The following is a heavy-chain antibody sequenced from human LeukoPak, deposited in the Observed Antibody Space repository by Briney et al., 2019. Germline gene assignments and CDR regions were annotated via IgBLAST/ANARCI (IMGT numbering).Heavy chain of an antibody. Sequence: TSETLSLTCTVSGGPIGNYYWNWVRQSPGKGPEWIAYINYSGSTNYNPSPKSRVTISPDTSKGPFPLKLSSVTAADTAIYYWARSVPGGSDWYPPLFDYWGQGTLVTVSS. D-gene: IGHD6-13*01. CDR2: INYSGST. CDR1: GGPIGNYY. V-gene: IGHV4-59*08. J-gene: IGHJ4*02. CDR3: ARSVPGGSDWYPPLFDY.